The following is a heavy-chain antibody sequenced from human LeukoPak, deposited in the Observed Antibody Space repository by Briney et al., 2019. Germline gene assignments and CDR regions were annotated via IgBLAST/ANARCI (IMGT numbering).Heavy chain of an antibody. D-gene: IGHD3-16*01. CDR2: IWHDGSQR. V-gene: IGHV3-33*01. J-gene: IGHJ4*02. CDR1: GFSFSIHG. Sequence: ARSLRLSCAASGFSFSIHGFHWVRQAPGKGLEWVAVIWHDGSQRYYADSVKGRFTVSGDDSKNTLYLQMNSLRAEDTAVYYCARDLGQFSLGTSSFDYWGQGTLVTVS. CDR3: ARDLGQFSLGTSSFDY.